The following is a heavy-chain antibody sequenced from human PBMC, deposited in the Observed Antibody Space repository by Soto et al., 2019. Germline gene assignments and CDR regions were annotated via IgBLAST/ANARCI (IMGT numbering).Heavy chain of an antibody. CDR1: GITFSDHD. CDR2: SRGRDGNYAT. V-gene: IGHV3-72*01. CDR3: VLWVRGLINY. Sequence: EVQLVESGGGLVQPGGSLRLSCATSGITFSDHDMDWVLQAPGKGLEWLGRSRGRDGNYATDYAASVRGRFTFSRDDSKSSLSLQMRSLKIGDTAMYYCVLWVRGLINYWGQGTLVTVSS. J-gene: IGHJ4*02. D-gene: IGHD3-10*01.